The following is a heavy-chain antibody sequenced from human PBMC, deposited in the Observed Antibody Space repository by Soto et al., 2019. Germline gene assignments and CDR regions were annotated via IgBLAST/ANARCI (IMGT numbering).Heavy chain of an antibody. V-gene: IGHV4-59*01. CDR1: GGSISSYY. D-gene: IGHD6-19*01. CDR3: ARDWRYSSGWYRWYYFDY. Sequence: PSETLSLTCTVSGGSISSYYWSWIRQPPGKGLEWIGYIYYSGSINYNPSLKSRVTISVDTSKNQFSLKLSSVTAADTAVYYCARDWRYSSGWYRWYYFDYWGQGTLVTVSS. J-gene: IGHJ4*02. CDR2: IYYSGSI.